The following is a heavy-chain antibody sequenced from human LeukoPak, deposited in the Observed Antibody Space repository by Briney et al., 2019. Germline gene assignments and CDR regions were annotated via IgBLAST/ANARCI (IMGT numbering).Heavy chain of an antibody. CDR1: GYTFTDYY. CDR3: ARNRWMDY. V-gene: IGHV1-2*02. J-gene: IGHJ4*02. D-gene: IGHD1-1*01. CDR2: INPNSGT. Sequence: ASVKVSCKASGYTFTDYYMHWVRQAPGQGLEGMGWINPNSGTNYAQKVQGRVTMTRDTSISTAYMELTRLTSDDTAVYYCARNRWMDYWGQGTLVTVSS.